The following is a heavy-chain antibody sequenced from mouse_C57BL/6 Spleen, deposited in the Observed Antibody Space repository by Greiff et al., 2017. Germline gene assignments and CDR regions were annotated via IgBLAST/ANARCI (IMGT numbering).Heavy chain of an antibody. Sequence: VQLQQPGAELVKPGASVKLSCKASGYSFTSYWMHWVKQRPGQGLEWIGMIHPNSGSTNYNEKFKSKATLTVDKSSSTSYMQLSSLAAEDSAVYYGSRAERTPFFDYWGQGTLVTVSA. CDR1: GYSFTSYW. CDR2: IHPNSGST. V-gene: IGHV1-64*01. J-gene: IGHJ3*01. CDR3: SRAERTPFFDY.